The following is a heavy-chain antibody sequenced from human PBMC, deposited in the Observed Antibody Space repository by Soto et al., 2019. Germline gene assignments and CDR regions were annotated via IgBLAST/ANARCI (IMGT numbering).Heavy chain of an antibody. V-gene: IGHV3-23*01. CDR1: VFTFSSYA. Sequence: GGSLRLSCAASVFTFSSYAMICVRQSPGKGLEWVSAISGSGGSTYYADSVKGRFTISRDNSKNTLYLQMNSLRAEDTAVYYCAKDDYSSSWHLPNQYLDYWGQGTLVTVSS. D-gene: IGHD6-13*01. J-gene: IGHJ4*02. CDR3: AKDDYSSSWHLPNQYLDY. CDR2: ISGSGGST.